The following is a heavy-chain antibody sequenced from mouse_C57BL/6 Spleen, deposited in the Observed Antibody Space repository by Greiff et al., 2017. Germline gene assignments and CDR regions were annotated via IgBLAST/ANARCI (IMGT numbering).Heavy chain of an antibody. V-gene: IGHV1-50*01. J-gene: IGHJ2*01. CDR1: GYTFTSYW. CDR3: AKYGGSSPFDY. D-gene: IGHD1-1*01. CDR2: IDPSDSYN. Sequence: QVQLQQPGAELVKPGASVKLSCKASGYTFTSYWMQWVKQRPGQGLEWIGEIDPSDSYNNYNQKFKGKATLTVDTASSTAFMQLSSLTSEDSAVYYCAKYGGSSPFDYWGQGTTLTVSS.